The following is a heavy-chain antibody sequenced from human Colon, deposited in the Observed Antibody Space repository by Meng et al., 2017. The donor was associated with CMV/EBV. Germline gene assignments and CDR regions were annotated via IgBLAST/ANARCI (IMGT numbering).Heavy chain of an antibody. J-gene: IGHJ4*02. V-gene: IGHV3-33*06. CDR3: AKVRDSGGWGSLDH. CDR2: IWFDDSKK. CDR1: GYPFTAYY. Sequence: ASGYPFTAYYIPWVRQAPGKGLEWLAVIWFDDSKKHYADSLKGRFTISRDNFKNTLYLHMDNLGADDTAVYYCAKVRDSGGWGSLDHWGQGILVTVSS. D-gene: IGHD6-19*01.